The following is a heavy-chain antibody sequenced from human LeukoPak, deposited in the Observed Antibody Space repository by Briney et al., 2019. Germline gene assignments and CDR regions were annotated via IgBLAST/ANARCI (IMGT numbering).Heavy chain of an antibody. CDR3: ARGRGSGWYSYNWFDP. J-gene: IGHJ5*02. V-gene: IGHV1-8*01. CDR1: GYTFTSYD. CDR2: MNPNSGNT. D-gene: IGHD6-19*01. Sequence: GASVKVSCKASGYTFTSYDINWVRQATGQRLEWMGWMNPNSGNTGYAQKFQGRVTMTRNTSISTAYMELSSLRSEDTAVYYCARGRGSGWYSYNWFDPWGQGTLVTVSS.